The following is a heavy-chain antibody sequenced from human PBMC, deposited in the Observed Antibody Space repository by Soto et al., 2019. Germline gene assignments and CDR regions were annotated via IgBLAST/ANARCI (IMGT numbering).Heavy chain of an antibody. CDR2: ISWNSGSI. CDR1: GFTFDDYA. V-gene: IGHV3-9*01. D-gene: IGHD5-12*01. Sequence: PGGSLRLSCAASGFTFDDYAMHWVRQAPGKGLQWVSGISWNSGSIGSIDSVKGRFTISRDNAKNSLYLQMNSLRPDDTALYYCASQYGGYGWFDTWGQGTPVTVSS. CDR3: ASQYGGYGWFDT. J-gene: IGHJ5*02.